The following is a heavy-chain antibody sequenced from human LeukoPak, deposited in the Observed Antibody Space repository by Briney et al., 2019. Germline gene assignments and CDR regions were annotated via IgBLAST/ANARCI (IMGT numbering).Heavy chain of an antibody. J-gene: IGHJ1*01. V-gene: IGHV3-7*03. D-gene: IGHD1-1*01. CDR2: IKQDGSEK. Sequence: GGSLRLSCAASGFTFSSYWMSWVRQAPGKGLEWVANIKQDGSEKYYVDSVKGRFTISRDNAKNSLYLQMNSLRAEDTAVYYCATASAITSPGTFEHWGQGTLFTVSS. CDR1: GFTFSSYW. CDR3: ATASAITSPGTFEH.